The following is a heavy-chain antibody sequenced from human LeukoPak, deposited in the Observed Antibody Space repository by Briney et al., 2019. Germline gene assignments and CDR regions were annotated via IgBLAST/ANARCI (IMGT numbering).Heavy chain of an antibody. CDR2: IYQTGAT. CDR3: ARHDKEAPYSSGWFGGSDYYYGMDV. D-gene: IGHD6-19*01. CDR1: GGSISNYY. V-gene: IGHV4-59*08. Sequence: SETLSLTCIVSGGSISNYYWSWFRQPPGKGLEWIGYIYQTGATSYNPSLKSRVTISIDTSKNQFSLKLSSVTAADTAVYYCARHDKEAPYSSGWFGGSDYYYGMDVWGQGTTVTVSS. J-gene: IGHJ6*02.